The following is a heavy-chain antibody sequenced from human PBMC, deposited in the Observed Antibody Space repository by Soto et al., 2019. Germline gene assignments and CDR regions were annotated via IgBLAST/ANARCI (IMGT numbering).Heavy chain of an antibody. CDR1: GGTFNFYS. J-gene: IGHJ4*02. Sequence: QVQLVQSGAEVKKPGSSVKVSCTASGGTFNFYSISWVRQAPGQGLEWVGRVIPMVGMSEYAQKFQGRVTITAYKSTSTAYMSLRSLRSEDTAVYYCATNYGSGSAHFDYWGQGTLVTVSS. CDR3: ATNYGSGSAHFDY. CDR2: VIPMVGMS. V-gene: IGHV1-69*02. D-gene: IGHD3-10*01.